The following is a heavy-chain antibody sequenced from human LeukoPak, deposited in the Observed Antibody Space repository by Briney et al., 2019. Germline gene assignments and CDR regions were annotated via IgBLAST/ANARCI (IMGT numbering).Heavy chain of an antibody. CDR3: ARVGGNVDY. CDR2: IYYSGST. CDR1: GGSISSYY. V-gene: IGHV4-59*01. Sequence: KPSETLSLTCTVSGGSISSYYWRWIRQPPGKGLEWIGYIYYSGSTNYNPSLKSRVTISVDTSKNQFSLKLSSVTAADTAVYYCARVGGNVDYWGQGTLVTVSS. D-gene: IGHD4-23*01. J-gene: IGHJ4*02.